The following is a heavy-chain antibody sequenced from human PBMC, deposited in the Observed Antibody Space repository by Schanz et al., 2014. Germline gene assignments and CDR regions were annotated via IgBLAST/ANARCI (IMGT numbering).Heavy chain of an antibody. Sequence: QVQLVESGGGVVQPGRSLSLSCAASGFTFSSYGMHWVRQAPGKGLEWVAFIRYDGSNKYYADSVKGRFTISRDNSKNTLYLQMNSLRAEDTAVYYCAKGFFLAAAGPEYFQHWGQGTLVTVSS. D-gene: IGHD6-13*01. V-gene: IGHV3-30*02. CDR2: IRYDGSNK. CDR1: GFTFSSYG. J-gene: IGHJ1*01. CDR3: AKGFFLAAAGPEYFQH.